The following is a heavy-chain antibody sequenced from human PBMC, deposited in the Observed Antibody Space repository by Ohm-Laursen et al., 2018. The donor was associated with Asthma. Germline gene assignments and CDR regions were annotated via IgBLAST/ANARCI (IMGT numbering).Heavy chain of an antibody. J-gene: IGHJ4*02. D-gene: IGHD1-14*01. CDR1: GGSISSGDYY. CDR3: ARAREPPYYYFDY. V-gene: IGHV4-30-4*08. Sequence: PSETLSLTCTVSGGSISSGDYYWTWIRQPPGKGLEWIGYIYHSGSAYYRPSLKSRGTLSIDTSKNQFSLKLTSVTAPDTAVYYCARAREPPYYYFDYWGQGTLVTVSS. CDR2: IYHSGSA.